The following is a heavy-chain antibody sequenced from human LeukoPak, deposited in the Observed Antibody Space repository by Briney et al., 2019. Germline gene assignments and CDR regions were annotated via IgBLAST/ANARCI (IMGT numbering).Heavy chain of an antibody. V-gene: IGHV1-24*01. J-gene: IGHJ3*02. CDR3: ATDRPLQWELKYAFDI. D-gene: IGHD1-26*01. CDR2: FDPEDGDT. CDR1: GYTLAELS. Sequence: ASVKVSCKLSGYTLAELSIHWVRQVPGKGLEWMGGFDPEDGDTFFAQKFQGRVTMTEDTSTDTAYMELSSLRSEDTAVYYCATDRPLQWELKYAFDIWGQGTMVTVSS.